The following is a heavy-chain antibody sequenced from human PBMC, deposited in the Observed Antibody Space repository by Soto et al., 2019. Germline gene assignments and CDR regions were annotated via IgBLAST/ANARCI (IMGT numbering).Heavy chain of an antibody. V-gene: IGHV1-69*06. CDR2: IIPIFGTP. Sequence: SLGVSCKDSGGTIGSCARCWVRQAHGQGLEWMGGIIPIFGTPNYAQEVQGRVTITADKSTSTAYMELSSLRSEDTAVYYCARSGNMGHYYYGMDVLGQYTKATVS. D-gene: IGHD1-1*01. J-gene: IGHJ6*01. CDR1: GGTIGSCA. CDR3: ARSGNMGHYYYGMDV.